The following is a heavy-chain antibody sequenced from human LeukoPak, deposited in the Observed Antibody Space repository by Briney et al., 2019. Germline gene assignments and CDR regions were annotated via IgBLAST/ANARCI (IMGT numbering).Heavy chain of an antibody. CDR1: GFTFSTYS. CDR2: IKRDGSDK. V-gene: IGHV3-7*04. CDR3: ARDGGYCDTTTCYDRLDY. D-gene: IGHD2-2*01. Sequence: PGGSLRLSCAASGFTFSTYSMTWVRQAPGEGLEWVANIKRDGSDKIHVDSVKGRFTISRDNAKNSLYLQMNSLRVEDSAVYFCARDGGYCDTTTCYDRLDYWGQGALVTVSS. J-gene: IGHJ4*02.